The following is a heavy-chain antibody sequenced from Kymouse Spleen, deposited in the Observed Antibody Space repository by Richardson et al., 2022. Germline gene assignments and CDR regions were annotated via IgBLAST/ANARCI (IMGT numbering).Heavy chain of an antibody. J-gene: IGHJ6*02. CDR1: GFTFSSYG. D-gene: IGHD6-6*01. V-gene: IGHV3-33*01. Sequence: QVQLVESGGGVVQPGRSLRLSCAASGFTFSSYGMHWVRQAPGKGLEWVAVIWYDGSNKYYADSVKGRFTISRDNSKNTLYLQMNSLRAEDTAVYYCARKSIAAFYYYYYGMDVWGQGTTVTVSS. CDR2: IWYDGSNK. CDR3: ARKSIAAFYYYYYGMDV.